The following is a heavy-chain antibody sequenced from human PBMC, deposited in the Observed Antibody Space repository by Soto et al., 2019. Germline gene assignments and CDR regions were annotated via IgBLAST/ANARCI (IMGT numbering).Heavy chain of an antibody. Sequence: EVQLVESGGGLVQSGGSLRLSCAVSGFSFTDFWMSWVRQAPGEGLEWVATIKEDGSQKSYVDSVKGRFTISRDNPKNFLYLQMYSLRVEDTAVYYCARKHSGLDYWGQGTLVTVSS. V-gene: IGHV3-7*01. J-gene: IGHJ4*02. D-gene: IGHD5-12*01. CDR3: ARKHSGLDY. CDR1: GFSFTDFW. CDR2: IKEDGSQK.